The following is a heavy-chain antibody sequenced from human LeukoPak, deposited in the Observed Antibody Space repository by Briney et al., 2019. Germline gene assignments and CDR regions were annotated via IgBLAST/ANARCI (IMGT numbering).Heavy chain of an antibody. CDR2: ISWNSDTR. V-gene: IGHV3-9*01. CDR3: ARDRYYYDSSGYLFDY. Sequence: GGSLRLSCAVSGFTFDDYAMHWVRQVPGKGLEWVAGISWNSDTRGYVDSVKGRFTISRDNARNSLYLQMNSLRAEDTAVYYCARDRYYYDSSGYLFDYWGQGTLVTVSS. D-gene: IGHD3-22*01. CDR1: GFTFDDYA. J-gene: IGHJ4*02.